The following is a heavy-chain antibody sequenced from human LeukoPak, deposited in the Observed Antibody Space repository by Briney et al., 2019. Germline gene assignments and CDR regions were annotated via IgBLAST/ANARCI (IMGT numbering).Heavy chain of an antibody. CDR1: GCTFTSYA. D-gene: IGHD4-17*01. V-gene: IGHV3-23*01. CDR3: AKDGPYLAVTTWFDP. CDR2: TSGSGGST. J-gene: IGHJ5*02. Sequence: PAGFLRLSCAASGCTFTSYAISWVRQAPRKRPYWLSSTSGSGGSTYYADSVKGRFTISRDNSKNTLYLQMNSLRAEDTAVYYCAKDGPYLAVTTWFDPWGQGTLVTVSS.